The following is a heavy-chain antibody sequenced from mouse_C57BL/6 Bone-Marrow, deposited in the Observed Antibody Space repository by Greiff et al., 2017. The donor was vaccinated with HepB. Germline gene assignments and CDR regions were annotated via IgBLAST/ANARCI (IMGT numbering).Heavy chain of an antibody. V-gene: IGHV7-1*01. CDR1: GFTFSDFY. CDR2: SRNKANDYTT. Sequence: EVNVVESGGGLVQSGRSLRLSCATSGFTFSDFYMEWVRQAPGKGLEWIAASRNKANDYTTEYSASVKGRFIVSRDTSQSILYLQMNALRAEDTAIYYCARDLTGIFDYWGQGTTLTVSS. J-gene: IGHJ2*01. D-gene: IGHD4-1*01. CDR3: ARDLTGIFDY.